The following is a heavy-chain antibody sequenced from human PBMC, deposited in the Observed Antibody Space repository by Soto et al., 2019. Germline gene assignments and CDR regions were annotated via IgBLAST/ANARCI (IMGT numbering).Heavy chain of an antibody. V-gene: IGHV4-61*01. CDR3: ARGLDYDFWSGYYFDY. D-gene: IGHD3-3*01. CDR1: GGSVSSGSYY. Sequence: SETLSLTCTFSGGSVSSGSYYWSWIRQPPGKGLEWIGYIYYSGSTNYNPSLKSRVTISVDTSKNQFSLKLSSVTAADTAVYYCARGLDYDFWSGYYFDYWGQGTLVTVSS. J-gene: IGHJ4*02. CDR2: IYYSGST.